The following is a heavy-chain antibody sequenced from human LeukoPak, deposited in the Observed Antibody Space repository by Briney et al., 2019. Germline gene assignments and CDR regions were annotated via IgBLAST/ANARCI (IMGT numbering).Heavy chain of an antibody. V-gene: IGHV3-30*18. Sequence: GGSLRLSCAASGFTFSSYGMHWVRQAPGKGLEWVAVISHDGSNKYYADSVKGRFTISRDNSKNTLYLQMNSLRAEDTAVYSCAKGLYYYDSSGYYDYWGQGTLVTVSS. D-gene: IGHD3-22*01. CDR2: ISHDGSNK. CDR3: AKGLYYYDSSGYYDY. CDR1: GFTFSSYG. J-gene: IGHJ4*02.